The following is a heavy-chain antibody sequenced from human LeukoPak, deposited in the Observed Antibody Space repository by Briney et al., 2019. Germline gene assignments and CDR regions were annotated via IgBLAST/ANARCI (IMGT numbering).Heavy chain of an antibody. D-gene: IGHD5-24*01. Sequence: ASVKVSCKASGYTFTRYYMHWVRQAPGQGLEWMGIINPSGGNTNYAQKFQGRVTMTRDMSTSTVYMELSRLRSDDTAVYYCAREGGEMATIMGFRAFDIWGQGTMVTVSS. V-gene: IGHV1-46*01. CDR1: GYTFTRYY. CDR3: AREGGEMATIMGFRAFDI. J-gene: IGHJ3*02. CDR2: INPSGGNT.